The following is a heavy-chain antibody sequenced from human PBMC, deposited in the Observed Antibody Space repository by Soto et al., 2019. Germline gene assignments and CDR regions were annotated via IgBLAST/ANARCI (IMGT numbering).Heavy chain of an antibody. CDR2: ISSSSAYT. D-gene: IGHD3-10*01. Sequence: PGGSLRLSCAASGFNFSDYYMSWIRQAPGKGLEWVSYISSSSAYTKYADSVKGRFTISRDNTKNSLYLQLNSLGAEDTAVYYCARDSTMIRGAPFEYWGPGTLVTVSS. V-gene: IGHV3-11*05. CDR1: GFNFSDYY. J-gene: IGHJ4*02. CDR3: ARDSTMIRGAPFEY.